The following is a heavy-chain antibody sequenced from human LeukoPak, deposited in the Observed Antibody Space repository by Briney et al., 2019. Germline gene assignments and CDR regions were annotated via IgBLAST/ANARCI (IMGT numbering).Heavy chain of an antibody. CDR1: GGSISSYY. CDR2: IYTSGST. Sequence: PSETLSLTCTVSGGSISSYYWSWIRQPAGKGLEWIGRIYTSGSTNYNPSLKSRVTMSVDTSKNQFSLKLSSVTAADTAVYYCARDREESGWFGELLYFDYWGQGTLVTVSS. CDR3: ARDREESGWFGELLYFDY. V-gene: IGHV4-4*07. D-gene: IGHD3-10*01. J-gene: IGHJ4*02.